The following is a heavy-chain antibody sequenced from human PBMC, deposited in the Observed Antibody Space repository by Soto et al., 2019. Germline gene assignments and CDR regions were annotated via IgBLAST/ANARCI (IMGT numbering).Heavy chain of an antibody. Sequence: EVQLLESGGGLVQPGGSLRLSCAASGFTFSSYAMSWVRQAPGEGLVWVSAISSSTGNTYYTDSVRGRFTISRDDSKNTLYLQMGSLRVEDTAVYYWAKDRGGGGWRFDYWGQGTLVTVSS. CDR3: AKDRGGGGWRFDY. J-gene: IGHJ4*02. D-gene: IGHD6-19*01. V-gene: IGHV3-23*01. CDR1: GFTFSSYA. CDR2: ISSSTGNT.